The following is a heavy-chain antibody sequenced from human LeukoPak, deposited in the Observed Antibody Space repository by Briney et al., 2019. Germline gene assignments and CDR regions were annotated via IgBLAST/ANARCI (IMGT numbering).Heavy chain of an antibody. Sequence: GGSLRLSCAASGFTFSSYAMSWVRQAPGKGLEGVSAISGSGGSTYYADSVKGRFTISRDNSKNTLYLQMNSLRAEDTAVYYCANRAAAYPTRLDYWGQGTLVTVSS. V-gene: IGHV3-23*01. J-gene: IGHJ4*02. CDR3: ANRAAAYPTRLDY. CDR2: ISGSGGST. D-gene: IGHD6-13*01. CDR1: GFTFSSYA.